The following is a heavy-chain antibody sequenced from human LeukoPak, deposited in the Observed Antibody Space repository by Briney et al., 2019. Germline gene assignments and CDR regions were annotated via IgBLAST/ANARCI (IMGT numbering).Heavy chain of an antibody. CDR2: ISSSGSTI. CDR1: GFTFSSYS. Sequence: GGSLRLSCAASGFTFSSYSMNWVRQAPGEGLEWVSYISSSGSTIYYAHSVKGRFTISRDNAKNSLYLQMNSLRAEDTAVYYCARVGCSSTSCYEFDYWGQGTLVTVSS. CDR3: ARVGCSSTSCYEFDY. V-gene: IGHV3-48*04. D-gene: IGHD2-2*01. J-gene: IGHJ4*02.